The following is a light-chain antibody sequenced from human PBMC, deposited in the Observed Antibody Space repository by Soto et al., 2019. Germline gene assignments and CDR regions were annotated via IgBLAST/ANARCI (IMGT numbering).Light chain of an antibody. CDR3: CSYAGSGAFV. V-gene: IGLV2-23*03. J-gene: IGLJ2*01. CDR1: SSDVGSTNL. Sequence: QSALTQPASVSGSPGQSVTISCSGTSSDVGSTNLVSWYQQHPGKAPKLMIYEGTKRPSGISSRFSGSKSGDTASLTISGLQAEDEADYYCCSYAGSGAFVFGGGTKVTVL. CDR2: EGT.